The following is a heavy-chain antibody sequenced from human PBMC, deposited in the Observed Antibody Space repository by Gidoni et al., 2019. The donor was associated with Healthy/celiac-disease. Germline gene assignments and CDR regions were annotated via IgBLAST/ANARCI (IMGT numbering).Heavy chain of an antibody. V-gene: IGHV2-26*01. Sequence: QVTLKESGPVLAKPTETLTLPCTVSGFSLSNARMGVSWIRQPPGKALEWLAHIFSNDEKSYSTSLKSRLTISKDTSKSQVVLTMTNMDAVDTATYYCARILKVGAYPGDYWGQGTLVTVSS. CDR2: IFSNDEK. CDR1: GFSLSNARMG. D-gene: IGHD1-26*01. CDR3: ARILKVGAYPGDY. J-gene: IGHJ4*02.